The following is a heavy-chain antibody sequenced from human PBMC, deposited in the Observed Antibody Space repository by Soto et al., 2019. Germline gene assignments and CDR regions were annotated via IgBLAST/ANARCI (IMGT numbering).Heavy chain of an antibody. CDR3: ARKEVGPFFPSDL. J-gene: IGHJ3*01. D-gene: IGHD1-26*01. Sequence: QVHLVQSGAEVEKPGASVKVSCKASGFTLTRYALHWVRQAPGQRLEYMGWINAGNGDTGHPQKFQGRVTMTRDIPASTVHMELNSLTSDDTDVYYCARKEVGPFFPSDLWGQGTVVVVSS. CDR1: GFTLTRYA. V-gene: IGHV1-3*01. CDR2: INAGNGDT.